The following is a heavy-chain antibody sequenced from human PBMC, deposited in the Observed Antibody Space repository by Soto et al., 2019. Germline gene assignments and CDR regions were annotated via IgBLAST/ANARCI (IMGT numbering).Heavy chain of an antibody. V-gene: IGHV4-31*03. CDR1: GGSISSGGYY. J-gene: IGHJ4*02. Sequence: SETLSLTCTVSGGSISSGGYYWNWIRQHPGKGLEWIAYIYHSGYTYYNPSLKSRVTTSVDTSKNQFSLELSSVTAADTAVYYCAREIPDSIGYYLHYWGQGTLVTVSS. CDR2: IYHSGYT. CDR3: AREIPDSIGYYLHY. D-gene: IGHD3-22*01.